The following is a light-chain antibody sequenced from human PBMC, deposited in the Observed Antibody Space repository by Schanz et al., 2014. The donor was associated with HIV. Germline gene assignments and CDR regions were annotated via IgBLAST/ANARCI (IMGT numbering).Light chain of an antibody. V-gene: IGKV1-39*01. Sequence: DIQMTQSPSSLSASVGDRVTITCRASQSINSSLIWYQQKPGKAPKLLIYGASSSQSGVPSRFSGSGSGTDFTLTISSLQPEDFATYYCQQSYSTTWTFGQGTKVEIK. J-gene: IGKJ1*01. CDR2: GAS. CDR3: QQSYSTTWT. CDR1: QSINSS.